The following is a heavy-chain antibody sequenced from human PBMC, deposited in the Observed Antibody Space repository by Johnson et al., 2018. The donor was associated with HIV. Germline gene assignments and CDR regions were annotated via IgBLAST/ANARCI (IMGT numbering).Heavy chain of an antibody. CDR1: RSSFSTYW. CDR3: ARDRAIVVAYDAFDI. D-gene: IGHD3-22*01. V-gene: IGHV3-7*01. Sequence: VQLVESGGGLVMPGGSLRVSCAASRSSFSTYWMAWVRQAPGKRLEWLTNIRQDGNEINYADSVKGRFTISRDNAKNSLYLQMNSLRAEDTAVYYCARDRAIVVAYDAFDIWGQGTMVTVSS. J-gene: IGHJ3*02. CDR2: IRQDGNEI.